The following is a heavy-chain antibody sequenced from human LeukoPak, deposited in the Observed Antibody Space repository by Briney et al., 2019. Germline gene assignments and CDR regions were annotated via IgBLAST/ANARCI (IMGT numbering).Heavy chain of an antibody. CDR3: VRALMVYSIYYYYYMDV. CDR1: GFTFSDYS. V-gene: IGHV3-48*01. CDR2: ISSSSGTI. J-gene: IGHJ6*03. D-gene: IGHD2-8*01. Sequence: PGGSLRPSCAASGFTFSDYSMNWVRQAPGKGLEWLSHISSSSGTIYYADSVKGRFTISRDNAKNSLYLQMNSLRAEDTAVYYCVRALMVYSIYYYYYMDVWGKGTTVTVSS.